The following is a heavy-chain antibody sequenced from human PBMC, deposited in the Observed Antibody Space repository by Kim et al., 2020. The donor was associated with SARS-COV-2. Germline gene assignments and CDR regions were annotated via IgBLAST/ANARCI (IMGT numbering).Heavy chain of an antibody. CDR1: GFIFIDYA. D-gene: IGHD4-17*01. CDR3: AKERGYGDSGYFHY. J-gene: IGHJ4*02. V-gene: IGHV3-23*01. CDR2: VSGSGQGA. Sequence: GGSLRLSCKTSGFIFIDYAMSWVRQAPGKGLEWVSAVSGSGQGAYYADSVRGRFTISTDISKNTVYLQMEGLRAEDTAKYYCAKERGYGDSGYFHYWGQGTRVTVSS.